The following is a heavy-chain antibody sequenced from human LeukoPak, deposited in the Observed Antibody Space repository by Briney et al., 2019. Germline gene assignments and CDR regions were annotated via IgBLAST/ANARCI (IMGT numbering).Heavy chain of an antibody. D-gene: IGHD5-24*01. CDR3: ARDGYNSWYFDY. Sequence: ASVKVSCKASGYTFTAYYMHWVRQAPGQGLEWMGWINPNSGGTNYAQKFQGRVTMIRDTSISTAYMELSRLRSDDTAVYYCARDGYNSWYFDYWGQGTLVTVSS. CDR2: INPNSGGT. J-gene: IGHJ4*02. CDR1: GYTFTAYY. V-gene: IGHV1-2*02.